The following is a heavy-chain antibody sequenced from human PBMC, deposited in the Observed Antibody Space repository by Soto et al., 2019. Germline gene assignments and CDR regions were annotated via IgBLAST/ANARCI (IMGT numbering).Heavy chain of an antibody. Sequence: GGSLRLSCAAAGFTFRSYGMHWVRQDPGKGLEWVAVIWYDGSNKYYADSVKGRFTISRDNSKNTLYLQMNSLRAEDTAVYYCARDERRSSYGMDVWGQGTTVTVS. J-gene: IGHJ6*02. CDR1: GFTFRSYG. CDR2: IWYDGSNK. CDR3: ARDERRSSYGMDV. D-gene: IGHD3-10*01. V-gene: IGHV3-33*01.